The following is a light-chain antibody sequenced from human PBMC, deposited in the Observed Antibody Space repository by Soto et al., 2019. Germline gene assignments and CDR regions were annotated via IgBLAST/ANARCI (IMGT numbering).Light chain of an antibody. J-gene: IGLJ2*01. Sequence: QSVLTQPPSVSAAPGQTVTISCSGSSSNIGNNEISWYQQLPGTAPQPLMFDNKRRPSGIPDRFSGSKSGTSATLDITGLQTGDEADYYCGTWDSNLRAVVFGAGTKLTVL. CDR3: GTWDSNLRAVV. CDR2: DNK. CDR1: SSNIGNNE. V-gene: IGLV1-51*01.